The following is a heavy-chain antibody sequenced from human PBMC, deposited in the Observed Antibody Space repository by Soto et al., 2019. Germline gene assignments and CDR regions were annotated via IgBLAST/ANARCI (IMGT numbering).Heavy chain of an antibody. Sequence: PSETLSLTCTVSGDSISTFYWGWMRQSPGKELEWIGYVYYTGSTNYNPSLKSRVTISVDRSNNQFSLKLTSANAADTAVYYCARLSRANNYASPWVYYYYGMDVWGQGTTVTVSS. CDR3: ARLSRANNYASPWVYYYYGMDV. CDR2: VYYTGST. CDR1: GDSISTFY. D-gene: IGHD3-16*01. J-gene: IGHJ6*02. V-gene: IGHV4-59*01.